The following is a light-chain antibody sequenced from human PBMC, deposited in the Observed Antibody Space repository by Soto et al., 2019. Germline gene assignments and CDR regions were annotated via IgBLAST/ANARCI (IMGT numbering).Light chain of an antibody. Sequence: QSVLTQPASLSGAPGQSITISCTGTSSDVGGYNYVSWYQQHPGKAPKLMIYDVSNRPSGVSNRFSGSKSGNTASLTISRLQAEDEADYYCSSYTSSSTPYVFGTGTKVTVL. J-gene: IGLJ1*01. CDR3: SSYTSSSTPYV. CDR2: DVS. V-gene: IGLV2-14*01. CDR1: SSDVGGYNY.